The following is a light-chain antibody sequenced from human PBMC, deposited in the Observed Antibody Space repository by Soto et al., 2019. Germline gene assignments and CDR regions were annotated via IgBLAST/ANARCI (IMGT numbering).Light chain of an antibody. CDR3: QKFNTAPLS. V-gene: IGKV1-27*01. CDR1: QDISVY. Sequence: DIQMTQSPSSLSASVGDRVTITCRASQDISVYLAWYQQKPGKVPKLPIYSASTLQSGVPSRFSGSGSGTDFTLTISSLQPEDVATYDCQKFNTAPLSFGQGTRLEIK. CDR2: SAS. J-gene: IGKJ5*01.